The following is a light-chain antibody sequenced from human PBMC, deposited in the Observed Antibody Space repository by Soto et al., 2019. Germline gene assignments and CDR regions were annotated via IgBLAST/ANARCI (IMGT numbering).Light chain of an antibody. CDR2: EVS. V-gene: IGLV2-14*01. CDR1: SSDVGGYNY. J-gene: IGLJ1*01. Sequence: QSVLTQPASVSGSPGQSITISCTGTSSDVGGYNYVSWYQQHPGKAPKLMIYEVSNRPSGVSNRFSGSKSGNTASLTISGLQAEDEADYYCQSYDISLSGSGVFGPGTKLTVL. CDR3: QSYDISLSGSGV.